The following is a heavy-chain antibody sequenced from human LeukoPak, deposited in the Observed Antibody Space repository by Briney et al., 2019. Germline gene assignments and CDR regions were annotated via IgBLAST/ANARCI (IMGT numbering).Heavy chain of an antibody. J-gene: IGHJ5*02. CDR2: ISGSGGST. CDR1: GFTFSSYA. Sequence: GSLRLSCAASGFTFSSYAMSWVRQAPGKGLEWVSAISGSGGSTYYADSVKGRFTISRDNSKNTLFLQMNSLRAEDTALYYCAKGSSGYFVDLWGQGTLVTVSS. V-gene: IGHV3-23*01. CDR3: AKGSSGYFVDL. D-gene: IGHD3-22*01.